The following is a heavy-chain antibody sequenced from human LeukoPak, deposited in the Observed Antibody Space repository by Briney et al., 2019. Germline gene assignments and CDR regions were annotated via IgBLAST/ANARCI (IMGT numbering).Heavy chain of an antibody. CDR2: INPNSGGT. Sequence: ASVKVSCKASGYTFTGYYMHWVRQAPGQGLEYMGWINPNSGGTNYAQKFQGRVTMTRDTSISTAYMELSSLRSDDTAVYYCARANHSYGQHYWGQGTLVTVSS. CDR3: ARANHSYGQHY. CDR1: GYTFTGYY. V-gene: IGHV1-2*02. J-gene: IGHJ4*02. D-gene: IGHD5-18*01.